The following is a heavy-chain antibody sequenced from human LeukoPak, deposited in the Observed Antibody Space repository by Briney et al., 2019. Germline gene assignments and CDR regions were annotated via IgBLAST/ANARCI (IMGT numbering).Heavy chain of an antibody. J-gene: IGHJ6*03. D-gene: IGHD3-16*01. CDR3: ARIDGPTVFTYYMDL. CDR1: GFSFNRRG. V-gene: IGHV3-48*04. Sequence: PGVSLRLSCATSGFSFNRRGMNWVRHPPGKGLEWVSYISPRSETIYYAESVKGRFTVSRDDSKDSLYLQMHTLRAEDTAVYYCARIDGPTVFTYYMDLWGKGTTVTVAS. CDR2: ISPRSETI.